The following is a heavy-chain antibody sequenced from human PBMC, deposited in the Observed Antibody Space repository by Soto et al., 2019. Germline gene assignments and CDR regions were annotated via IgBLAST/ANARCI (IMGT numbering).Heavy chain of an antibody. CDR3: ATALGSSSRTYYYYGMDV. CDR2: IIPIFGTA. J-gene: IGHJ6*02. Sequence: SVKVSCKASGGTFSSYAISWVRQAPGQGLEWMGGIIPIFGTANYAQKFQGRVTITADESTSTAYMELSSLRSEDTAVYYCATALGSSSRTYYYYGMDVWGQGTLVTVSS. V-gene: IGHV1-69*13. D-gene: IGHD6-13*01. CDR1: GGTFSSYA.